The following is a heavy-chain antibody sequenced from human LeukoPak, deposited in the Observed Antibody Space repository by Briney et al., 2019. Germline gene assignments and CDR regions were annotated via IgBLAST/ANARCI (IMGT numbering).Heavy chain of an antibody. CDR1: GFTVDTRY. CDR3: ARDGDYVWGSYRYRHYFDY. J-gene: IGHJ4*02. CDR2: IYAGGST. D-gene: IGHD3-16*02. Sequence: GGSLRLSCAASGFTVDTRYLSWVRQAPRKGLEWVSIIYAGGSTYYAESMKDRFIISRDNFRNTMYLQMNSLRAEDTAVYYCARDGDYVWGSYRYRHYFDYWGQGTLVTVSS. V-gene: IGHV3-66*01.